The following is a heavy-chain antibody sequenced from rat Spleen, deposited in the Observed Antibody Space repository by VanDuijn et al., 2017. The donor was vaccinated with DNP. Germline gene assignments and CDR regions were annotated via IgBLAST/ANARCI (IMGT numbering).Heavy chain of an antibody. J-gene: IGHJ2*01. CDR1: GFNFNAYW. Sequence: EVKLVESGGGLVQPGRSLILSCAASGFNFNAYWMGWVRQAPKKGLKWVASISYEGSSTHYGDSVKGQFTISRDNAKSTLYLQMDSLRSEDTATYYCARRSDYHDYWGQGVLVTVSS. V-gene: IGHV5-22*01. CDR2: ISYEGSST. CDR3: ARRSDYHDY.